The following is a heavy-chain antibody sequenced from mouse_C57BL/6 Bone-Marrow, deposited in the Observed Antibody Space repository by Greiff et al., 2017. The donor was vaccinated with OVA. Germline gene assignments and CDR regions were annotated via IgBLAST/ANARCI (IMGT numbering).Heavy chain of an antibody. V-gene: IGHV5-2*01. J-gene: IGHJ3*01. CDR3: ARHIYYDYPPY. CDR2: INRDGGST. CDR1: EYDFPSHD. D-gene: IGHD2-4*01. Sequence: EVHLVESGGGLVKPGESLKLSCESYEYDFPSHDMSWVRQTPEKSLELVAAINRDGGSTHYPDNMESRFTFSRDNTTKTLYLQMSSLRSEDTALYYCARHIYYDYPPYWGQGTLVTVSA.